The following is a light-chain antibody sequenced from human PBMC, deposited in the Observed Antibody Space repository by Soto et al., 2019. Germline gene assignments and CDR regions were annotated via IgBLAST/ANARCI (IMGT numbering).Light chain of an antibody. CDR2: GAS. CDR3: QQYGSSHLIT. J-gene: IGKJ5*01. V-gene: IGKV3-20*01. Sequence: EIVLTQSPRTLSLSQGEKATLSCRASQSVSSSYLAWYQQKPGQAPRLLIYGASSRATGIPDRFSGSGSGTDFTLTISRLEPEDFAVYYCQQYGSSHLITFGQGTRLAI. CDR1: QSVSSSY.